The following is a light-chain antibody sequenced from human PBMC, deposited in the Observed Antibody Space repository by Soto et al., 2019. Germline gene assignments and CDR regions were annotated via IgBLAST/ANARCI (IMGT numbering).Light chain of an antibody. V-gene: IGLV5-45*03. J-gene: IGLJ2*01. Sequence: QAVVTQPSSLSASPGASASLTCTLRSGINVGTYRIYWYKQKPGSPPQYLLRYKSDSDKRQGSGVPSRFSGSKDASANAGILLISGLQSEDEADYYCMIWHSSAVVFGGGTKLTVL. CDR1: SGINVGTYR. CDR2: YKSDSDK. CDR3: MIWHSSAVV.